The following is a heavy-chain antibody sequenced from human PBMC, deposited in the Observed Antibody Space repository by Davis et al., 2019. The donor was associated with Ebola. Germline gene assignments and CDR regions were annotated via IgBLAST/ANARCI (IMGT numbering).Heavy chain of an antibody. J-gene: IGHJ6*02. CDR2: ISYDGSNK. Sequence: GESLKISCAASGFTFSSYGMHWVRQAPGKGLEWVAVISYDGSNKYYSDSVKGRFTISRDNSKNTLYLQMNSLRAEDTAVYYCARDINYRGVGYYYGMDVWGQGTTVTVSS. CDR3: ARDINYRGVGYYYGMDV. V-gene: IGHV3-30*03. D-gene: IGHD1-7*01. CDR1: GFTFSSYG.